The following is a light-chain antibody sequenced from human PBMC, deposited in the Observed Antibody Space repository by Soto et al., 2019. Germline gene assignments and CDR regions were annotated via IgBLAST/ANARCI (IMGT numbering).Light chain of an antibody. J-gene: IGKJ3*01. CDR3: QQLNSYPL. CDR2: AAS. V-gene: IGKV1-9*01. CDR1: QGISSY. Sequence: DIQLTQSPSFLSASVGDRVTITCRASQGISSYLAWYQQKPGKAPKLLIYAASTLQSGVPSRFSGSGSGTEFTLTIRSLQPEDVATYYCQQLNSYPLFGPGTKVDIK.